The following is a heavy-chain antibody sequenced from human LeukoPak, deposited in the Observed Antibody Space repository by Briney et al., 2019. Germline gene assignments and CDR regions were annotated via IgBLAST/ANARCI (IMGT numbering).Heavy chain of an antibody. CDR3: ARAHAGAYYDFWSGYYSSFRYYYYYMDV. V-gene: IGHV3-74*01. J-gene: IGHJ6*03. CDR1: GFTFSSYW. D-gene: IGHD3-3*01. Sequence: GGSLRLSCAASGFTFSSYWMHWVRQAPGKGLVWVSRINSDGSSTSYADSVKGRFTISRDNAKNTLYLQMNSLRAEDTAVYYCARAHAGAYYDFWSGYYSSFRYYYYYMDVWGKGTTVTVSS. CDR2: INSDGSST.